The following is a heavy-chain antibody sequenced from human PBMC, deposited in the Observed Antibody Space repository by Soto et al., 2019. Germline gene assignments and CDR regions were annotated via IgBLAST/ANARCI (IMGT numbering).Heavy chain of an antibody. CDR2: INHSGST. CDR1: GGSFSGYY. V-gene: IGHV4-34*01. Sequence: QVQLQQWGEGLLKPSETLSLTCAVYGGSFSGYYWSWIRQPPGKGLEWIGEINHSGSTNYNPSLKSRVTISVDTSKNQFSLKLSSVTAADTAVYYCEKRMGYSSGWYNYWGQGTLVTVSS. J-gene: IGHJ4*02. D-gene: IGHD6-19*01. CDR3: EKRMGYSSGWYNY.